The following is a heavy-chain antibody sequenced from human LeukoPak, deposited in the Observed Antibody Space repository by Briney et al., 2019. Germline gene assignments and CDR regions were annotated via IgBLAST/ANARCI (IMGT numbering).Heavy chain of an antibody. J-gene: IGHJ4*02. D-gene: IGHD3-3*01. CDR2: ISRGSDTM. Sequence: PGGSLRLSCAASGFTFSAYNMHWVRQAPGKGLEWVSHISRGSDTMYYADSVKGRFTISRDNAKNSLYLHMNNLRGEDTALYYCASVFGVTRIDYWGQGTLVTVSS. CDR1: GFTFSAYN. CDR3: ASVFGVTRIDY. V-gene: IGHV3-48*04.